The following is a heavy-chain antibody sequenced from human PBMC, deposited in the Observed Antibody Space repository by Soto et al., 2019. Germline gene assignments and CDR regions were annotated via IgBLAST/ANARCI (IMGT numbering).Heavy chain of an antibody. V-gene: IGHV1-8*01. CDR1: GYTFTSYD. CDR2: MNPNSGNT. J-gene: IGHJ6*03. Sequence: QVQLAQSGAEVKKPGASVKVSCKASGYTFTSYDINWVRQATGQGLEWMGWMNPNSGNTGYAQKFQGRITMTRNTSITTAYMELSSLRSEDTAVYYCARGPYYYYYMDVWGKGTTVTVSS. CDR3: ARGPYYYYYMDV.